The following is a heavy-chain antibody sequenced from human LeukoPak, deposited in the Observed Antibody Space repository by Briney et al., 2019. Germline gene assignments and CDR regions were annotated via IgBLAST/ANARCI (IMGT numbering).Heavy chain of an antibody. V-gene: IGHV4-39*01. J-gene: IGHJ5*02. Sequence: PSETLSLTCTVSGGSISSSSYYWGWIRQPPGKGLEWIGSIYYSGSTYYNPSLKSRVTISVDTSKNQFSLKLSSVTAADTAVYYCARHVRKGGIAVAGSPGWFDPWGQGTLVTVSS. CDR3: ARHVRKGGIAVAGSPGWFDP. D-gene: IGHD6-19*01. CDR1: GGSISSSSYY. CDR2: IYYSGST.